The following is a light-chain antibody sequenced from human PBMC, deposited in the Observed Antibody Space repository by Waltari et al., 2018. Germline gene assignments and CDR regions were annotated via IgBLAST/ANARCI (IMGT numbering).Light chain of an antibody. J-gene: IGLJ2*01. Sequence: QSVLTQPPSTSGTPGQRGTISCSASSSNIGSNFVYWYQHLPGTAPKLLIYRNNQRPSGVPDRFSGSKSGTSASLAISGLRSEDEADYYCAAWDDSLSGPVFGGGTKLTVL. V-gene: IGLV1-47*01. CDR2: RNN. CDR3: AAWDDSLSGPV. CDR1: SSNIGSNF.